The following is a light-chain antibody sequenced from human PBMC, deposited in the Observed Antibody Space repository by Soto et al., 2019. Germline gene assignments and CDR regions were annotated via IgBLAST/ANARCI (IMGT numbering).Light chain of an antibody. CDR1: QSISSW. CDR3: HQYVSWT. J-gene: IGKJ1*01. CDR2: DAS. V-gene: IGKV1-5*01. Sequence: DIQMTQSPSTLSASVGDRFTITCRASQSISSWLAWYQQKPGKAPKLLIYDASSLESGVPSRFSGSGSGTDFTLTISRLEPEDFAAYYCHQYVSWTFGQGTKVDI.